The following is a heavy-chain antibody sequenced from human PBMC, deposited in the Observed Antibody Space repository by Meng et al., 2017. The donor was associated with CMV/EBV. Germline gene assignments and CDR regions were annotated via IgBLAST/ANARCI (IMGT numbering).Heavy chain of an antibody. CDR1: GSPLSKFA. CDR2: ISYDGDNK. Sequence: GESLKISCTASGSPLSKFAMHWVRQAPVKGLEWVATISYDGDNKYYVESLKGRFTISRDNSKNTVYLEMNSSRSEDTAVYYCARSTTPYDFWSGFDPWGQGTLVTVSS. J-gene: IGHJ5*02. D-gene: IGHD3-3*01. CDR3: ARSTTPYDFWSGFDP. V-gene: IGHV3-30-3*01.